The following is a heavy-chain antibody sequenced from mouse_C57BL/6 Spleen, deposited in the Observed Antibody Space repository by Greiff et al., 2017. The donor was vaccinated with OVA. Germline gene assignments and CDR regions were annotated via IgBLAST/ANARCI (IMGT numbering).Heavy chain of an antibody. CDR2: IDPENGDT. D-gene: IGHD2-4*01. V-gene: IGHV14-4*01. CDR1: GFNIKDDY. J-gene: IGHJ3*01. CDR3: TTGIYYDYASFAY. Sequence: EVQLQQSGAELVRPGASVKLSCTASGFNIKDDYMHWVKQRPEQGLEWIGWIDPENGDTEYASKFQGKATITAYTSSNTAYLQLSSLTSEDTAVYYCTTGIYYDYASFAYWGQGTLVTVSA.